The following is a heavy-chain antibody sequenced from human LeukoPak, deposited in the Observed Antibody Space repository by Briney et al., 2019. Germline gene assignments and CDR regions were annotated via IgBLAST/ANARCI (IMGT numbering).Heavy chain of an antibody. J-gene: IGHJ4*02. D-gene: IGHD3-10*01. Sequence: ASVKVSCKASGYTFTGYYMHWVRQAPGQGLEWMGWINPNSGGTNYAQKFQGRVTMTRDTSISTAYMELSRLRSDDTAVYYCARSRRGVRFGGSRRIDYWGQGTLVTVSS. CDR2: INPNSGGT. CDR3: ARSRRGVRFGGSRRIDY. V-gene: IGHV1-2*02. CDR1: GYTFTGYY.